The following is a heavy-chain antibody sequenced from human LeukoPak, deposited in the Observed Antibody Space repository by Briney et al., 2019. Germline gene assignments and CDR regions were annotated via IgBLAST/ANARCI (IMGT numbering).Heavy chain of an antibody. CDR2: INPNTRGT. V-gene: IGHV1-2*02. CDR1: GYTFTGYY. J-gene: IGHJ4*02. Sequence: GASVKVSCKASGYTFTGYYIHWVRQAPGQGLEYLGWINPNTRGTSSPQNFRVRVTMTKDTSISTAYMDLSRLTSDDTAIYYCARGHPSAEPPDYWGQGTLVTVSS. D-gene: IGHD1-14*01. CDR3: ARGHPSAEPPDY.